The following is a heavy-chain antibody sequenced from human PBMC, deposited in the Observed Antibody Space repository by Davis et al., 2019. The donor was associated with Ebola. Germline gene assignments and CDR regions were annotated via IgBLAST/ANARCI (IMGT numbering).Heavy chain of an antibody. Sequence: SETLSLTCAVYGGSFSGYYWSWIRQPPGKGLEWIGEINHSGSTNYNPSLKSRVTISVDKSKNQFSLKLSSVTAADTAVYYCARHVYYDSSGYYDFDYWGQGTLVTVSS. CDR3: ARHVYYDSSGYYDFDY. D-gene: IGHD3-22*01. CDR2: INHSGST. V-gene: IGHV4-34*01. CDR1: GGSFSGYY. J-gene: IGHJ4*02.